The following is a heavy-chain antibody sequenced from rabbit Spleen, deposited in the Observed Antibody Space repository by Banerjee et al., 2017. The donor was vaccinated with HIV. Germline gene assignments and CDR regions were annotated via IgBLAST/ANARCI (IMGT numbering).Heavy chain of an antibody. Sequence: QEQLVESGGGLVQPEGSLTLRCKASGYAFGDRDVLCWGRQAPGKGLEWNACINAATAKPVYAAWAKGRFTISRTSSTTVTLRMTSLAAADTATYFCARDLVGVIGWNFYLWGPGTLVTGS. V-gene: IGHV1S45*01. CDR2: INAATAKP. CDR1: GYAFGDRDV. J-gene: IGHJ4*01. CDR3: ARDLVGVIGWNFYL. D-gene: IGHD1-1*01.